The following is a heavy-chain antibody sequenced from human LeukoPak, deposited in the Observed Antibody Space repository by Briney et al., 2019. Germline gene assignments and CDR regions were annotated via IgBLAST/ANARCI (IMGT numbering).Heavy chain of an antibody. V-gene: IGHV4-4*07. D-gene: IGHD6-25*01. Sequence: PSETLSLTCNVSGGSISNYYWTWIRQPAGKGLEWIGRIYSSGTTTYNPSLKSRVAMSVDTSRNQFSLKLNSVTAADTAVHYCARVAPIAAAGSSYYYAIDVWGQGTTVTVSS. J-gene: IGHJ6*02. CDR1: GGSISNYY. CDR2: IYSSGTT. CDR3: ARVAPIAAAGSSYYYAIDV.